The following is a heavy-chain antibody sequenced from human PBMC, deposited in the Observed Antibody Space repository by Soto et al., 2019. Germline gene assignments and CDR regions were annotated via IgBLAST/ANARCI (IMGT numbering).Heavy chain of an antibody. D-gene: IGHD6-13*01. CDR1: GYTFTHYY. J-gene: IGHJ4*02. CDR3: ARDLAAGDY. V-gene: IGHV1-46*01. CDR2: INLASGST. Sequence: QVQLVQSGAEVKKPGASVKLSCRTSGYTFTHYYIHWVRQAPGQGLEWLAIINLASGSTNYAQDLQGRVTLTMDTSTTTVYMELSGLRAEDTAIFYCARDLAAGDYWGQGTLVTVSS.